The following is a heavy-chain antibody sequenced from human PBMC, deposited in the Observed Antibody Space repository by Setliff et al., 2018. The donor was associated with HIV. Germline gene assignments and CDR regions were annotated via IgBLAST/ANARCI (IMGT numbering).Heavy chain of an antibody. D-gene: IGHD3-22*01. V-gene: IGHV4-39*07. CDR3: ATARADSSGSVGDY. Sequence: SETVSLTCTVSGGSIRSSSYYWDWIRQPPGKGLEWIGIVTINYSGTTYYNPSLQSRVTISVHTSKNQFSLGLSSVTAADTAVYYCATARADSSGSVGDYWGQGTLVTVSS. CDR1: GGSIRSSSYY. J-gene: IGHJ4*02. CDR2: VTINYSGTT.